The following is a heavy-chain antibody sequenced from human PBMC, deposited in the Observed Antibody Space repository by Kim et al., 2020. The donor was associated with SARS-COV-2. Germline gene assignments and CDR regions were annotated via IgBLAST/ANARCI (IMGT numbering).Heavy chain of an antibody. CDR1: GDSISTYY. J-gene: IGHJ4*02. Sequence: SETLSLTCDVSGDSISTYYWSWIRQPPGKGLEWIGYISYRGTPNYSPSLKSRVAISMDTSKNQFSLKLTSVTAADTAVYYCARAPYASSGTDYWGQGTLVTVSS. V-gene: IGHV4-59*13. CDR2: ISYRGTP. CDR3: ARAPYASSGTDY. D-gene: IGHD6-25*01.